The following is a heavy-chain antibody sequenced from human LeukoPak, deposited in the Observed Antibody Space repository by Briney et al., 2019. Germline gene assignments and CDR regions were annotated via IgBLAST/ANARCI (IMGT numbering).Heavy chain of an antibody. Sequence: GGSLRLSCAASGLPFSDSYMSWIRQAPGKGLEWVSYISTSGSTIYYADSVKGRFTISRDNAKNSLYLQMNSLRAEDTAMYYCARRIVATKAYYFDYWGQGTLVTVSS. CDR2: ISTSGSTI. CDR1: GLPFSDSY. V-gene: IGHV3-11*01. CDR3: ARRIVATKAYYFDY. D-gene: IGHD5-12*01. J-gene: IGHJ4*02.